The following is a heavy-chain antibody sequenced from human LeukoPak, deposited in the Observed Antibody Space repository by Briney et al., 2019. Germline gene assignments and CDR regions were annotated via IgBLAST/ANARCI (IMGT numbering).Heavy chain of an antibody. CDR2: IGESDINT. J-gene: IGHJ3*02. CDR1: GFTFSSYA. CDR3: ARGASGWEYTTFDI. V-gene: IGHV3-23*01. Sequence: GGSLRLSCAASGFTFSSYAMSWVRQAPGKGLEWVSTIGESDINTFYADSVKGRFTISRDNSKNALFLQMNSLRAEDMAIYYCARGASGWEYTTFDIWGQGTIVTVSS. D-gene: IGHD6-25*01.